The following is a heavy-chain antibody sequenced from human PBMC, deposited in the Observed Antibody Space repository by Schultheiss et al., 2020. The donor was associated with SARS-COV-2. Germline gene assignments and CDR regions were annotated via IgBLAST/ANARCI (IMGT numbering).Heavy chain of an antibody. V-gene: IGHV3-30-3*01. J-gene: IGHJ6*02. Sequence: GGSLRLSCAASGFTFSSYWMHWVRQAPGKGLVWVAVISYDGSNKYYADSVKGRFTISRDNADNSLYLQMNSLRAEDTAVYYCARVHWNRYYYYYGMDVWGQGTTVTVSS. CDR3: ARVHWNRYYYYYGMDV. CDR1: GFTFSSYW. CDR2: ISYDGSNK. D-gene: IGHD1-1*01.